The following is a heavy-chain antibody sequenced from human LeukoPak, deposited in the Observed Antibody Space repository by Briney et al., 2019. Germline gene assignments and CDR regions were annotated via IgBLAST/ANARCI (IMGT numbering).Heavy chain of an antibody. CDR3: AREGSSSRRFDY. D-gene: IGHD6-6*01. V-gene: IGHV3-21*01. CDR2: ISSSSSYI. CDR1: GFTFSSYS. J-gene: IGHJ4*02. Sequence: GGSLRLSCAASGFTFSSYSMNWVRQAPGKGLEWVSSISSSSSYIYHADSVKGRFTISRDNAKNSLYPQMNSLRAEDTAVYYCAREGSSSRRFDYWGQGTLVTVSS.